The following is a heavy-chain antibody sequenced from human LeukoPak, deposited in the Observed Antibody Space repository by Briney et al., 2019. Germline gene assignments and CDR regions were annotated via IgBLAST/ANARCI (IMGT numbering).Heavy chain of an antibody. CDR2: IYTGGIT. CDR3: ASNYARYSSGSLGW. Sequence: PSETLSLTCTVSRSGSISSYYWNWIRQPAEKGLEWIVRIYTGGITNYNPSLKSRVTMSIDTSKNQFSLNLNSVTAADTAVYYCASNYARYSSGSLGWWGQGTLVTVSS. D-gene: IGHD6-19*01. V-gene: IGHV4-4*07. CDR1: RSGSISSYY. J-gene: IGHJ4*02.